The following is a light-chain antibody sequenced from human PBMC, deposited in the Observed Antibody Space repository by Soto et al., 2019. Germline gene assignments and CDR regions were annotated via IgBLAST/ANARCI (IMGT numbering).Light chain of an antibody. CDR1: QAISSW. Sequence: DIQMTQSPSSVSASVGDRVTITFRASQAISSWLAWYQQKPGRAPKLLIYSASSLQNGAPSRFTGSGSGTDFTLTITSLQPDDTAIYYCQQARSFPLTFGGGTKVDIK. CDR3: QQARSFPLT. J-gene: IGKJ4*01. V-gene: IGKV1-12*01. CDR2: SAS.